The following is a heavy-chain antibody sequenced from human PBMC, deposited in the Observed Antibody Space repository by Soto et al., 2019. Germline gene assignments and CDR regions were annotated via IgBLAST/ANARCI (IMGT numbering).Heavy chain of an antibody. CDR1: GFTFSSYA. CDR2: ISYDGSNK. CDR3: ARELVEGSSGWYQLDY. V-gene: IGHV3-30-3*01. Sequence: QVQLVESGGGVVQPGRSLRLSCAASGFTFSSYAMHWVLQAPGKGLEWVAVISYDGSNKYYADSVKGRFTISRDNSKNTLYLQMNSLRAEDTAVYYCARELVEGSSGWYQLDYWGQGTLVTVSS. J-gene: IGHJ4*02. D-gene: IGHD6-19*01.